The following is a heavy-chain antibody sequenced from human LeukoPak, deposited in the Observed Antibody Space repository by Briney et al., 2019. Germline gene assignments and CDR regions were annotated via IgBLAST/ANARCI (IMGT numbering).Heavy chain of an antibody. Sequence: GSLRLSCAASGFTFSSYEMNWVRQAPGKGLEWVSYISSSSSYIYYADSVKGRFTISRDNAKNSLYLQMNNLRAEDTAVYYCARATLPFSSSWYAIDYWGQGALVTVSS. V-gene: IGHV3-21*05. D-gene: IGHD6-13*01. J-gene: IGHJ4*02. CDR3: ARATLPFSSSWYAIDY. CDR2: ISSSSSYI. CDR1: GFTFSSYE.